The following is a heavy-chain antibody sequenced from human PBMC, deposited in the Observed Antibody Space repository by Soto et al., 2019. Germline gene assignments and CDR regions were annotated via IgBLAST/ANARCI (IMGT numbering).Heavy chain of an antibody. CDR1: GDSVSSNIAA. D-gene: IGHD2-15*01. Sequence: SQTLSLTCAISGDSVSSNIAAWNWVRQSPSRGLEWLGRTKYRSKWYTDYATSVKSRISINPDTSKNQVSLQLNSVTPEDTAVYYCAIEGSGTWTYYFDFWGQGILVTVSS. CDR2: TKYRSKWYT. V-gene: IGHV6-1*01. J-gene: IGHJ4*02. CDR3: AIEGSGTWTYYFDF.